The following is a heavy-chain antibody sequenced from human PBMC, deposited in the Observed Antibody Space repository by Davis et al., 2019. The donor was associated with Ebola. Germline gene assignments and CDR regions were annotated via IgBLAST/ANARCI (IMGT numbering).Heavy chain of an antibody. Sequence: ASVKVSCKASGYTFINYAIHWVRQAPGQRLEWMGGINAGDGSTKYSENFQGRLTVTRDTSASTAYMELYSLRSEDTAVYYCARDHRGYSYGHGAYYYYGMDVWGQGTTVTVSS. J-gene: IGHJ6*02. V-gene: IGHV1-3*01. CDR2: INAGDGST. CDR1: GYTFINYA. D-gene: IGHD5-18*01. CDR3: ARDHRGYSYGHGAYYYYGMDV.